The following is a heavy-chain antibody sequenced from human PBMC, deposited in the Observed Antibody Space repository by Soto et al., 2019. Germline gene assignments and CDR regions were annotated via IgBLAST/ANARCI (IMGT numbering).Heavy chain of an antibody. V-gene: IGHV4-59*01. CDR1: GGSISSYY. J-gene: IGHJ4*02. D-gene: IGHD3-22*01. CDR2: IYYSGST. CDR3: ARGQGGHYDSSGYYSTDY. Sequence: SETLSLTCTVFGGSISSYYWSWIRQPPGKGLEWIGYIYYSGSTNYNPSLKSRVTISVDTSKNQFSLKLSSVTAADTAVYYCARGQGGHYDSSGYYSTDYWGQGTLVTVSS.